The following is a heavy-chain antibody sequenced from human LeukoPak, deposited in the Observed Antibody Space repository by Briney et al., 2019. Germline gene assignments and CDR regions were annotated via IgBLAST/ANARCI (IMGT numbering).Heavy chain of an antibody. V-gene: IGHV4-38-2*01. D-gene: IGHD3-9*01. CDR2: IYHSGST. Sequence: SETLSLTCAVSGYSIRSGYYWGWIRQPPGKGLEWIGSIYHSGSTYYNPSLKSRVTISVDTSKNQFSLKLSSVTAADTAVYYCARGQLRYFDWLLFGGDWFDPWGQGTLVTVSS. J-gene: IGHJ5*02. CDR1: GYSIRSGYY. CDR3: ARGQLRYFDWLLFGGDWFDP.